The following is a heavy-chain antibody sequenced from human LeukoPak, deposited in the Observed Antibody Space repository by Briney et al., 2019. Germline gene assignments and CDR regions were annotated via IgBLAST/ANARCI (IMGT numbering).Heavy chain of an antibody. D-gene: IGHD4-23*01. CDR2: IYHSGGT. J-gene: IGHJ4*02. CDR1: GGPISSSNW. Sequence: SGTLSLTCAVSGGPISSSNWWSWVRQSPGKGLEWIGEIYHSGGTNYNPSLKSRVTISVDKSKNQFSLKLSSVTAADTAVYYCARGTTVVTGDYFDYWGQGTLVTVSS. CDR3: ARGTTVVTGDYFDY. V-gene: IGHV4-4*02.